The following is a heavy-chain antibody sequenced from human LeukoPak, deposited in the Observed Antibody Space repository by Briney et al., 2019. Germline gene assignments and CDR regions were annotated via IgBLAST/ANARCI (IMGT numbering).Heavy chain of an antibody. CDR1: GGSFRGYY. CDR3: ARGGLDTKRGGYFDF. CDR2: INHSGST. V-gene: IGHV4-34*01. J-gene: IGHJ4*02. Sequence: SETLSLTCAVYGGSFRGYYWSWIRQPPGKGLEWIGEINHSGSTNYNPSLESRVTVSVDTSKSQFSLRLSSVTAADTAVYYCARGGLDTKRGGYFDFWGQGILVTVSS. D-gene: IGHD5-18*01.